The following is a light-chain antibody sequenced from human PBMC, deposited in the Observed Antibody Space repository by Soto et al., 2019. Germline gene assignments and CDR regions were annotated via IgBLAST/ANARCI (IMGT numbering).Light chain of an antibody. J-gene: IGKJ2*01. CDR1: QTIARY. V-gene: IGKV1-39*01. Sequence: DIQMTQSPTSLSASVGDIVTITCRASQTIARYVNWFQQKPGKAPKPLIYTTSSLQSGVPPRFSGSGSETDFTLTISRLQPEDSATYYCQQSFTTPYTFGQGTKLEIK. CDR2: TTS. CDR3: QQSFTTPYT.